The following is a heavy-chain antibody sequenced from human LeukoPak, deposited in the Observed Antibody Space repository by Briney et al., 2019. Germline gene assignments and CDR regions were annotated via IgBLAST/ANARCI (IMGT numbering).Heavy chain of an antibody. Sequence: GGSHRLSCAAPGFIFDNYAIYWVRQAPGKGLEWVSLISGDGGSTFYADSVRGRFTISRDNTRKSLSLQMSSLRSEDTALYYCARESETSGWYDYWGQGTLVRVSS. V-gene: IGHV3-43*02. CDR1: GFIFDNYA. J-gene: IGHJ4*02. CDR3: ARESETSGWYDY. D-gene: IGHD6-19*01. CDR2: ISGDGGST.